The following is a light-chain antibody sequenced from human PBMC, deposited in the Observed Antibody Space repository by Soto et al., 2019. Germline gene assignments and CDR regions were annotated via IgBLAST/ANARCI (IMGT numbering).Light chain of an antibody. CDR2: GAS. V-gene: IGKV3-20*01. CDR3: QQFDDSRPAFT. CDR1: QTVKNIF. Sequence: ESVLTQSPGSLSLSPGERATLSCRATQTVKNIFLNWYQHKPGQAPRLLIYGASLRAPGIPDRFSGSRSGADFTLTITGLQPEDSPVYFCQQFDDSRPAFTFGQGTKLEI. J-gene: IGKJ2*01.